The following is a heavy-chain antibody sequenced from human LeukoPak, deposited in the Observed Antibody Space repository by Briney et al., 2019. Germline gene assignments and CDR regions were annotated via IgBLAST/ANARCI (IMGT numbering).Heavy chain of an antibody. D-gene: IGHD3-22*01. CDR2: IKYSGST. V-gene: IGHV4-34*01. CDR3: ARGPQYYYDSSGQNDY. CDR1: GGSFSGSY. Sequence: SETLSLTCVVYGGSFSGSYWSWIRQLPGKGLEWIGEIKYSGSTTYNPSLKSRVTISADTSKNQFSLKLSSVTAADTAVYYCARGPQYYYDSSGQNDYWGQGTLVTVSS. J-gene: IGHJ4*02.